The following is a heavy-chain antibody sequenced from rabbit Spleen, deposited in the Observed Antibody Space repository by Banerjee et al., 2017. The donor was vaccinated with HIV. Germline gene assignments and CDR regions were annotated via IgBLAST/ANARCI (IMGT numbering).Heavy chain of an antibody. CDR2: IYAGSSGSH. CDR3: AMSVGGVIQFNF. V-gene: IGHV1S43*01. Sequence: QQQLEESGGGLVKPGGTLTLTCKASGVDFSSYYMCLVRQAPGKGLECIACIYAGSSGSHYYATWAKGRFPITRSTSLITVTLQLSSLTAADTVTYFCAMSVGGVIQFNFWGPGTLVTVS. D-gene: IGHD5-1*01. CDR1: GVDFSSYY. J-gene: IGHJ4*01.